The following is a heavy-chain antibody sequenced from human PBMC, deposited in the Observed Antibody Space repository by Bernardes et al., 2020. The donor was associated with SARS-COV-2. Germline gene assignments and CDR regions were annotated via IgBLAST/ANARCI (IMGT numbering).Heavy chain of an antibody. V-gene: IGHV4-59*01. D-gene: IGHD3-10*01. J-gene: IGHJ3*02. CDR3: AREIGRVATYAFDI. CDR2: IYYIGIT. Sequence: SDTLSLTCTVSGCPFISFYWSWIRQPPGKGLEWFGYIYYIGITNYNPSLKSRVTISVDTSKNQFSLKLSSVTAADTDVYYCAREIGRVATYAFDIWGQGTMVTVSS. CDR1: GCPFISFY.